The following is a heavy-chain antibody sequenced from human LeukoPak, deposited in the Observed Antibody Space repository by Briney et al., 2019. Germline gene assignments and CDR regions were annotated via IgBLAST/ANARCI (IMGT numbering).Heavy chain of an antibody. D-gene: IGHD6-13*01. CDR2: IYTSGST. J-gene: IGHJ4*02. CDR3: ARETTGAGTASPFDY. Sequence: SETLSRTSTVSGGSISNFYWSWIRQPAGKTLEWSGRIYTSGSTNYNPSLKSRVSMSVDTSKNQFSLKLSSVTAADTAVYFCARETTGAGTASPFDYWGQGTLVTVSS. V-gene: IGHV4-4*07. CDR1: GGSISNFY.